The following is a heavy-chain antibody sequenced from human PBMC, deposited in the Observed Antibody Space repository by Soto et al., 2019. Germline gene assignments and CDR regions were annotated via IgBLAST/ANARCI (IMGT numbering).Heavy chain of an antibody. CDR2: IYYSGST. Sequence: QVQLQESGPGLVKPSQTLSLTCTVSGGSISSGGYYWSWIRQHPGKGLEWIGYIYYSGSTYYNPSIKYRVTISVDTSKNHFSLKLSSVTAADTAVYYCAWGGGLQLKGVDYWGQGTLVTVSS. J-gene: IGHJ4*02. CDR1: GGSISSGGYY. CDR3: AWGGGLQLKGVDY. D-gene: IGHD5-12*01. V-gene: IGHV4-31*03.